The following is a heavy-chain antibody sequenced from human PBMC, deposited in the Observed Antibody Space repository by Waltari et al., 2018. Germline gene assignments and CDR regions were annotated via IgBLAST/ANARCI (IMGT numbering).Heavy chain of an antibody. CDR1: GGSISSYY. Sequence: QVQLQESGPGLVKPSETLSLTCTVSGGSISSYYWNWIRQTPGKGLEWIGYVYYSGRTDYNSALKSRVTITVDTSKNQFSLNLSSVTAADTAVYFCARARGTIYYFDSWGQGTLVIVSS. D-gene: IGHD3-16*01. CDR2: VYYSGRT. V-gene: IGHV4-59*01. CDR3: ARARGTIYYFDS. J-gene: IGHJ4*02.